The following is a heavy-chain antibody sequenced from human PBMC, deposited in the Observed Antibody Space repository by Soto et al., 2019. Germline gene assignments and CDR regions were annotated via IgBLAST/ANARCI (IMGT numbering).Heavy chain of an antibody. CDR1: GFTFSSYA. D-gene: IGHD6-19*01. J-gene: IGHJ4*02. V-gene: IGHV3-23*01. CDR3: AKSKDVFGIAVAGTFKIGYYFDY. CDR2: ISGSGGST. Sequence: PGGSLRLSCAASGFTFSSYAMSWVRQAPGKGLEWVSAISGSGGSTYYADSVKGRFTISRDNSKNTLYLQMNSLRAEDTAVYYCAKSKDVFGIAVAGTFKIGYYFDYWGQGTLVTVSS.